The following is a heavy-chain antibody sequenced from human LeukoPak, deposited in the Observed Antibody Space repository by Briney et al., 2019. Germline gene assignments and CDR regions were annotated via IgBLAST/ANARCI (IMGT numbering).Heavy chain of an antibody. CDR3: ARANSSGWSY. CDR1: GGTFSSYA. V-gene: IGHV1-69*04. CDR2: IIPILGIA. D-gene: IGHD6-19*01. J-gene: IGHJ4*02. Sequence: GASVKVSCRASGGTFSSYAISWVRQAPGQGLEWMGRIIPILGIANYAQKFQGRVTITADKSTSTAYMELSSLRSEDTAVYYCARANSSGWSYWGQGTLVTVSS.